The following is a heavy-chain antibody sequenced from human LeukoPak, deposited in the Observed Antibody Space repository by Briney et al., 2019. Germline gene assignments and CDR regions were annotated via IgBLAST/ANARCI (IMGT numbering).Heavy chain of an antibody. V-gene: IGHV3-74*01. CDR2: ISGDESST. Sequence: GGFLRLSCAASGFTFSSYWMHWVRQAPGKGLAWVSRISGDESSTSYADSVKGRFTISRDNAKNTLFLQMNSLRAEDTAVYYCARGLYYYDSSAVGIWGQGTMVTVSS. CDR1: GFTFSSYW. CDR3: ARGLYYYDSSAVGI. J-gene: IGHJ3*02. D-gene: IGHD3-22*01.